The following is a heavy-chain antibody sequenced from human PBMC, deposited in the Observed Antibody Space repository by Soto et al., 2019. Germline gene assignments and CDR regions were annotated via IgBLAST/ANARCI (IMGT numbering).Heavy chain of an antibody. CDR3: TRGKSIAVPAGP. J-gene: IGHJ5*02. V-gene: IGHV1-18*01. Sequence: QVQLVQSGGEAKKPGASMKVYCKASGYTFATYVVSWVRQAPGRGLEWVGWVSAINGATSSAQNFQDRLIMTTDTSTSTAYMELRSLRSDDPAIYYCTRGKSIAVPAGPWGQGTLVTVSS. CDR1: GYTFATYV. D-gene: IGHD6-19*01. CDR2: VSAINGAT.